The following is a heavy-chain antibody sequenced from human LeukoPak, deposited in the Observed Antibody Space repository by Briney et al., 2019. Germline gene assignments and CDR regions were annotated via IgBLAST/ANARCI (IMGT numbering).Heavy chain of an antibody. CDR3: ARAPNPVPAANYPEDNWFDP. J-gene: IGHJ5*02. D-gene: IGHD2-2*01. CDR2: INPSSGST. CDR1: GYTFTSYY. V-gene: IGHV1-46*01. Sequence: ASVKVSCKASGYTFTSYYMHWVRQAPGQGLEWMGIINPSSGSTSYAQKFQGRVTMTRDMSTSTVYMELSSLRSEDTAVYYCARAPNPVPAANYPEDNWFDPWGREPWSPSPQ.